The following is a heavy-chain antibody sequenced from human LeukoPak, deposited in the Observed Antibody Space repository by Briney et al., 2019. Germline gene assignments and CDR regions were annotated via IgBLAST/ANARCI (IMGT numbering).Heavy chain of an antibody. D-gene: IGHD3-3*01. J-gene: IGHJ5*02. Sequence: PSQTLSLTCTVSGGSISSGGYYWSWIRQHPGKDLEWIGYIYYSGSTYYNPSLKSRVTISVDTSKNQFSLKLSSVTAADTAVYYCAGAPVLLRISVATWGQGTLVTVSS. V-gene: IGHV4-31*03. CDR1: GGSISSGGYY. CDR3: AGAPVLLRISVAT. CDR2: IYYSGST.